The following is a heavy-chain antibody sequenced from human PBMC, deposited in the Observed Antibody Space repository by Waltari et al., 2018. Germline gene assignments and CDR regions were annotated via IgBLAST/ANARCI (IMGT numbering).Heavy chain of an antibody. V-gene: IGHV4-39*01. CDR2: IYYSGST. CDR3: ARLSGYSGYDSPDY. Sequence: QLQLQESGPGLVKPSETLSLTCTVSGGSISSSSYYWGWLRQPPGKGLEWIGSIYYSGSTYYNPSLKSRVTISVDTSKNQFSLKLSSVTAADTAVYYCARLSGYSGYDSPDYWGQGTLVTVSS. J-gene: IGHJ4*02. D-gene: IGHD5-12*01. CDR1: GGSISSSSYY.